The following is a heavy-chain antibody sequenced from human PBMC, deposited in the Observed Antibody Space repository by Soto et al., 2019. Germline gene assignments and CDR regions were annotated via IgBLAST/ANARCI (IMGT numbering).Heavy chain of an antibody. CDR1: GGTFSSYA. Sequence: ASVKVSCKASGGTFSSYAISWVRQAPGQGPEWMGGIIPIFGTANYAQKFQGRVTITADESTSTAYMELSSLRSEDTAVYYCARGRYSSSPGLFDYWGQGTLVTVSS. V-gene: IGHV1-69*13. CDR2: IIPIFGTA. J-gene: IGHJ4*02. D-gene: IGHD6-13*01. CDR3: ARGRYSSSPGLFDY.